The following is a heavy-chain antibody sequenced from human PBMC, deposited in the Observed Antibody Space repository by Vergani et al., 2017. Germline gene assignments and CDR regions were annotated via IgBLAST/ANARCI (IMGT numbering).Heavy chain of an antibody. D-gene: IGHD6-19*01. V-gene: IGHV4-39*01. J-gene: IGHJ5*02. Sequence: QLQLQESGPGLVKPSATLSLTCSVSGASIRSSNYYWGWIRQPPGKGLEWIASIYYSGSSYYNPSLKSRVTISVDTSKNQFSLKLSSLTAADTAVYFCAGHSTVEWLVKLGGIDHWGQGILVTVSS. CDR3: AGHSTVEWLVKLGGIDH. CDR1: GASIRSSNYY. CDR2: IYYSGSS.